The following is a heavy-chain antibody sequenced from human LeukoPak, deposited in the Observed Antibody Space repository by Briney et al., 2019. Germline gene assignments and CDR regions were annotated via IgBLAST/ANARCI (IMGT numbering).Heavy chain of an antibody. CDR2: IYPGDSDS. J-gene: IGHJ3*02. D-gene: IGHD3-16*01. V-gene: IGHV5-51*01. CDR3: ARRLGGADVFDI. CDR1: GYSFTSYW. Sequence: GESLKISCKGSGYSFTSYWIAWVRQMPGKGLEWMGIIYPGDSDSKYSRSFGGQVTTSADKSINTAYLQWTSLKASDSAMYYCARRLGGADVFDIWGQGTMVTVSS.